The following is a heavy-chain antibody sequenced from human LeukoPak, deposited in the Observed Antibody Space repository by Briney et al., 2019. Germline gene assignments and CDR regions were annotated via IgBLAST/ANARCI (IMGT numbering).Heavy chain of an antibody. J-gene: IGHJ6*02. Sequence: GASVKVSCKASGYTFTSYGISWVRQAPGQGIEWMGWISAYNDNTNYAQKLQGRVTMTTDTSTSTAYMELRSLRSDDTAVYYCARETTRSGWSLYYYYYGMDVWGQGTTVTVSS. CDR3: ARETTRSGWSLYYYYYGMDV. V-gene: IGHV1-18*01. D-gene: IGHD6-19*01. CDR1: GYTFTSYG. CDR2: ISAYNDNT.